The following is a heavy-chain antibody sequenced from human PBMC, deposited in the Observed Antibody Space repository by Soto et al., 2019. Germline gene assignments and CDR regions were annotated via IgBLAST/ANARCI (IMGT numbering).Heavy chain of an antibody. D-gene: IGHD3-10*01. CDR1: HYPFTSYG. Sequence: QPQLVQSGPEVKKPGASVKVSCKASHYPFTSYGVSWVRQAPGQGLEWMGWISSQNGNTVSAQNFQGRVTLTTDTSTSTAFMELRNLQSDDTALYYCARDRHYYTSDRVDYWGQGTLVTVSS. J-gene: IGHJ4*02. CDR2: ISSQNGNT. CDR3: ARDRHYYTSDRVDY. V-gene: IGHV1-18*01.